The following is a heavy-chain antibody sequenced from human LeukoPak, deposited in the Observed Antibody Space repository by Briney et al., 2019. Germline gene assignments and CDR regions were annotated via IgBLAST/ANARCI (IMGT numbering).Heavy chain of an antibody. CDR3: ARASTIFGVVSTPATLDH. J-gene: IGHJ4*02. CDR2: INPNSGGT. V-gene: IGHV1-2*02. Sequence: ASVKISCKASGYTFTGYYMHWVRQAPGQGLEWMGWINPNSGGTNYAQKFQGRVTITRDTSISTAYMALSRLRSDDTAVYYCARASTIFGVVSTPATLDHWGQGTLVTVSS. CDR1: GYTFTGYY. D-gene: IGHD3-3*01.